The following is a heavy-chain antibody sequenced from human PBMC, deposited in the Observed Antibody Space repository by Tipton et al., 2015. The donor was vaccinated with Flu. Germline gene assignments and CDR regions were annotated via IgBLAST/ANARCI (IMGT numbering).Heavy chain of an antibody. Sequence: TLSLTCTVSGGSISNNFYNWGWIRQSPGKGLEWIGSIYYSGSTYFNPSLKSRVTMSVDTSKNQLSLKLSSVTAADTAVYYCASSASGGYFNAFCSYGVDIWGQGTTVPVSS. J-gene: IGHJ6*02. CDR2: IYYSGST. D-gene: IGHD3-10*01. CDR1: GGSISNNFYN. CDR3: ASSASGGYFNAFCSYGVDI. V-gene: IGHV4-39*07.